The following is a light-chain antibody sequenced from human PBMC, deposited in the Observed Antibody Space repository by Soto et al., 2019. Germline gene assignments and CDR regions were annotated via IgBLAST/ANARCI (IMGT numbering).Light chain of an antibody. Sequence: QSVLTQPASVSGSPGQSIAISCTGTSSDVGSHNHVSWYQQYPGKALKLIIYEVSNRPSGVSARFSGSKFGSTASLTISGLQAEDEAEYYCNSLSAAGSSYVFGPGTKVTVL. CDR2: EVS. J-gene: IGLJ1*01. CDR3: NSLSAAGSSYV. V-gene: IGLV2-14*01. CDR1: SSDVGSHNH.